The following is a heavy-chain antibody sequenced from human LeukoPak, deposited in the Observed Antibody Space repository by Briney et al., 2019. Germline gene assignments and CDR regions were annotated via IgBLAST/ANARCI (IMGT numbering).Heavy chain of an antibody. Sequence: GASVKVSCKASGCTFTGYYMHWVRQAPGQGLEWMGWINPDSGGTNYAQKFQGRVTMTRDTSISTAYMELSRPRSDDTAVYYCARTPMVRGVIASFDYWGQGTLVTVSS. J-gene: IGHJ4*02. CDR2: INPDSGGT. D-gene: IGHD3-10*01. V-gene: IGHV1-2*02. CDR3: ARTPMVRGVIASFDY. CDR1: GCTFTGYY.